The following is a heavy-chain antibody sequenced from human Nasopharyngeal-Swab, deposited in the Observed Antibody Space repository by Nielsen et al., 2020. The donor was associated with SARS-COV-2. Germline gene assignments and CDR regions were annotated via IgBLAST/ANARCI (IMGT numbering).Heavy chain of an antibody. CDR2: ISSSSSYI. Sequence: GESLKISCAASGFTFNKYNFNWVRQAPGKGPEWVSSISSSSSYIYYADSVKGRFTISRDNAKNSFSLQMNSLRAEDTAVYYRARDGLDYDFWSAYFMDVWGQGTTVTVSS. V-gene: IGHV3-21*04. CDR3: ARDGLDYDFWSAYFMDV. J-gene: IGHJ6*02. D-gene: IGHD3-3*01. CDR1: GFTFNKYN.